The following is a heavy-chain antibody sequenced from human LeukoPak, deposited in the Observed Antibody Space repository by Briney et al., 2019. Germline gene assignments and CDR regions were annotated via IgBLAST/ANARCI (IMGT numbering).Heavy chain of an antibody. CDR2: INPNSGGT. J-gene: IGHJ4*02. D-gene: IGHD2-21*02. CDR1: GYTFTSYY. CDR3: ARDPRVTYYFDY. Sequence: ASVKVSCKASGYTFTSYYMHWVRQAPGQGLEWMGWINPNSGGTNYAQKFQGRVTMTRDTSISTAYMELSRLRSDDTAVYYCARDPRVTYYFDYWGQGTLVTVSS. V-gene: IGHV1-2*02.